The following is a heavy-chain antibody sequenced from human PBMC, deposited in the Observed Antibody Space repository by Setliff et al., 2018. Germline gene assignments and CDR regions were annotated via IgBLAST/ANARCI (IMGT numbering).Heavy chain of an antibody. Sequence: GGSLRLSCAASGFTFSSYAMHWVRQAAGKGLEWVAVISYDGGNKYHADSVKGRFTISRDNSKNTLYLQMNSLRPEDTAVYYCARTCSGSGCYAGLESWGQGTPVTVSS. V-gene: IGHV3-30-3*01. CDR1: GFTFSSYA. CDR3: ARTCSGSGCYAGLES. CDR2: ISYDGGNK. J-gene: IGHJ4*02. D-gene: IGHD2-15*01.